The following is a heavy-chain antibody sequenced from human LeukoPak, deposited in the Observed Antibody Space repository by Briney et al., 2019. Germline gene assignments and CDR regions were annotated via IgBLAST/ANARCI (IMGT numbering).Heavy chain of an antibody. V-gene: IGHV3-23*01. CDR3: ARDGSSWYEIDHYYYYYYMDV. D-gene: IGHD6-13*01. J-gene: IGHJ6*03. CDR1: GITFSSYA. CDR2: ISSRGGYT. Sequence: PGGSLRLSCVASGITFSSYAMNWVRQAPGKGLEWVSAISSRGGYTYYADSVKGRFTISRDNSKNTVFLQMNSLRAEDTALYYCARDGSSWYEIDHYYYYYYMDVWGKGTTVTVSS.